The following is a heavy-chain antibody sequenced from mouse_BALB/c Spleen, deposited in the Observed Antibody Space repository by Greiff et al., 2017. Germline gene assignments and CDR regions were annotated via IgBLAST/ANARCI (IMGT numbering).Heavy chain of an antibody. J-gene: IGHJ4*01. CDR3: ARDSITTVTRYAMDY. CDR2: IWGDGST. Sequence: QVQLQQSGPGLVAPSQSLSITCTVSGFSLTGFGVNRVRQPPGKGLEWLGMIWGDGSTDYNSALKSRLSISKDNSKSQVFLKMNSLQTDDTARYYCARDSITTVTRYAMDYWGQGTSVTVSS. V-gene: IGHV2-6-7*01. D-gene: IGHD1-2*01. CDR1: GFSLTGFG.